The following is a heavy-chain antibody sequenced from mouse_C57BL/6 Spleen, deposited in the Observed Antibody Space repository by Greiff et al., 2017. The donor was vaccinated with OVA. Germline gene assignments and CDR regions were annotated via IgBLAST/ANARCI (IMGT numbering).Heavy chain of an antibody. CDR2: IYPGSGRP. CDR1: GYTFTRYW. D-gene: IGHD4-1*01. Sequence: QVQLQQPGAELVKPGASVTLSCKASGYTFTRYWITWVKQRPGQGLEWIGDIYPGSGRPNYNEPFKSQATLTVDTSSSTAYMQLSILTSEDSAVYYCARKGDWAFDYWGQGTTLTVSS. CDR3: ARKGDWAFDY. J-gene: IGHJ2*01. V-gene: IGHV1-55*01.